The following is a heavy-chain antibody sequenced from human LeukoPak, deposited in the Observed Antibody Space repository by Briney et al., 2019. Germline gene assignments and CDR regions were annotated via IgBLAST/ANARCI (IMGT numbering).Heavy chain of an antibody. CDR3: ARFGASTDAFDI. D-gene: IGHD3-10*01. CDR1: GFTFSSYA. V-gene: IGHV3-30-3*01. CDR2: ISYDGSNK. Sequence: GGSLRLSCAASGFTFSSYAMHWVRQAPGKGLEWVAVISYDGSNKYYADSVKGRFTISRDNSKNTLYLQMNSPRAEDTAVYYCARFGASTDAFDIWGQGTMVTVSS. J-gene: IGHJ3*02.